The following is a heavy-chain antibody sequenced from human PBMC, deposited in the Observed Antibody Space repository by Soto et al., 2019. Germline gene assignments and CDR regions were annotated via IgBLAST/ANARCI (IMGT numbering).Heavy chain of an antibody. CDR2: ISPGGDST. J-gene: IGHJ4*02. CDR1: RFTFSNYY. CDR3: ARAHSEQYFDF. Sequence: ASVKVCFKASRFTFSNYYMHWVRQAPEQGLEWMGIISPGGDSTTYAQRFQGRLTMTRDTSTSTVYMDLSSLTSEDTAVYYCARAHSEQYFDFWGQGTLVTVSS. V-gene: IGHV1-46*01. D-gene: IGHD6-13*01.